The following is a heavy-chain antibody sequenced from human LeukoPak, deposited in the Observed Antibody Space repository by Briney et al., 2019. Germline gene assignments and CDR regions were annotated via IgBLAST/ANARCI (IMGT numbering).Heavy chain of an antibody. J-gene: IGHJ3*02. CDR1: GFTFSNYA. V-gene: IGHV3-23*01. Sequence: GGSLRLSCITSGFTFSNYAMNWVRQAPGKGLEWVSGISGSGSSTYYADSVKGRCTISRDISKKTLFLQMNILRAEDTALYHCARVRRGGYGDYAGLANAFDIWGQGTMVTVSS. CDR2: ISGSGSST. CDR3: ARVRRGGYGDYAGLANAFDI. D-gene: IGHD4-17*01.